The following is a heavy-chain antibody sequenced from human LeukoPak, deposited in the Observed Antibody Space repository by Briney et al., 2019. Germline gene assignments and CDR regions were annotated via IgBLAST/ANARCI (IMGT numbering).Heavy chain of an antibody. J-gene: IGHJ6*02. V-gene: IGHV3-53*01. CDR1: GFTVSSNY. CDR3: ARGLSITIFGVVTPYYYYGMDV. D-gene: IGHD3-3*01. Sequence: PGGSLRLSCAASGFTVSSNYMSWVRQAPVKGLEWVSVIYSGGSTYYADSVKGRFTISRDNSKNTLYLQMNSLRAEDTAVYYCARGLSITIFGVVTPYYYYGMDVWGQGTTVTVSS. CDR2: IYSGGST.